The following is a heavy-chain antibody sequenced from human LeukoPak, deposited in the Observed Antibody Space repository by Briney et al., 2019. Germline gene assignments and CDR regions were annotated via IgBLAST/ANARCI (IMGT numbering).Heavy chain of an antibody. CDR2: INHSGST. D-gene: IGHD4/OR15-4a*01. V-gene: IGHV4-34*01. CDR1: GGSFSGYY. CDR3: ARAKRSYYYYGMDV. Sequence: PSGTLSLTCAAYGGSFSGYYWSWIRQPPGKGLEWIGEINHSGSTNYNPSLKSRVTISVDTSKNQFSLKLSSVTAADTAVYYCARAKRSYYYYGMDVWGKGTTVTVSS. J-gene: IGHJ6*04.